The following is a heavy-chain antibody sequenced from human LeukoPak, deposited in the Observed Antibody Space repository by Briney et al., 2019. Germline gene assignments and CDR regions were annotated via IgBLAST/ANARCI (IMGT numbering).Heavy chain of an antibody. V-gene: IGHV4-59*08. CDR1: GGSISSYY. CDR2: ISYSGST. Sequence: SETLSLTCTVSGGSISSYYWSWIRQPPGKGLEWIGYISYSGSTNYNPSLKSRVTISVDTSKNQFSLKLSSVTAADTAVYYCARRCGGDCYAFDIWGQGTMVTVSS. CDR3: ARRCGGDCYAFDI. J-gene: IGHJ3*02. D-gene: IGHD2-21*02.